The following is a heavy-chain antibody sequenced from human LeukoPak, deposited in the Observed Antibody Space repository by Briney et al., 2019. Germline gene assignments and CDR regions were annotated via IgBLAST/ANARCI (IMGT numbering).Heavy chain of an antibody. J-gene: IGHJ4*02. D-gene: IGHD1-26*01. CDR3: AKAMGVVGAPLDY. V-gene: IGHV3-30*04. CDR1: GFTFTTYA. Sequence: GKSLRLSCAASGFTFTTYAVHWVRQAPGKGLEWVAVISNDGTNKFYADSVKGRFTISRDNSKNTLYLQMNSLRAEDTAVYYCAKAMGVVGAPLDYWGQGTLVTVSS. CDR2: ISNDGTNK.